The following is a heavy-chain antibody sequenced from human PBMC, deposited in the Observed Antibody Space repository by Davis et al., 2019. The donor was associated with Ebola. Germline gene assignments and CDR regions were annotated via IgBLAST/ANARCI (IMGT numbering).Heavy chain of an antibody. CDR2: INQGGSEK. V-gene: IGHV3-7*01. CDR3: VRDHKSRGNY. CDR1: GFTFSTYW. J-gene: IGHJ4*02. Sequence: PGGSLRLSCAASGFTFSTYWMSWVRQAPGKGLEWVANINQGGSEKYYVDSVKGRFTISRDNAKNSLYLQMNSLTAEDTAMYYCVRDHKSRGNYWGQGTLVTVSS.